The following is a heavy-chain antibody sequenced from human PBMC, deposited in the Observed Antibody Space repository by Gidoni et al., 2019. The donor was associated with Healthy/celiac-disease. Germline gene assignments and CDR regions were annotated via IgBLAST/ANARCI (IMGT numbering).Heavy chain of an antibody. D-gene: IGHD6-13*01. J-gene: IGHJ4*02. CDR2: ISWDGGST. Sequence: EVQLVESGGVVVQPGGSLRLSCAASGFTCDDYTMHWVRQAPGKGLEWVSLISWDGGSTYYADSVKGRFTISRDNSKNSLYLQMNSLRTEDTALYYCAKDAHEQQRLPGGLYWGQGTLVTVSS. CDR3: AKDAHEQQRLPGGLY. CDR1: GFTCDDYT. V-gene: IGHV3-43*01.